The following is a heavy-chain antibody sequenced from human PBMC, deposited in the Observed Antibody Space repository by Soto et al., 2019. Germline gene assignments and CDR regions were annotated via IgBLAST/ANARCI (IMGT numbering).Heavy chain of an antibody. CDR2: IYHSGTT. J-gene: IGHJ5*02. CDR3: AGSMSTWGNWFDP. CDR1: GGSIGSSNW. V-gene: IGHV4-4*02. D-gene: IGHD3-16*01. Sequence: QVHLQESGPGLVKPSGTLSLTCAVSGGSIGSSNWWSWVRQPPGQGLEWMGEIYHSGTTNYNPSLKSPITIAVDKSKNQFSLKLSSVTAADTAVYYCAGSMSTWGNWFDPWGQGTLVTVSS.